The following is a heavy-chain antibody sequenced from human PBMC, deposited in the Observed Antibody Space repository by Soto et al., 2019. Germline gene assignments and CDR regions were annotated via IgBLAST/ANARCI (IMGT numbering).Heavy chain of an antibody. D-gene: IGHD3-10*01. CDR1: GYTLTEFS. V-gene: IGHV1-24*01. CDR2: FDPEDGET. CDR3: ATDPRSMVRGVIGY. J-gene: IGHJ4*02. Sequence: ASVKVSCKVSGYTLTEFSMHWVRQAPGKGLEWMGGFDPEDGETIYAQKFQGRVTMTEDTSTDTAYMELSSLRSEDTAVYYCATDPRSMVRGVIGYWGQGTLVTVSS.